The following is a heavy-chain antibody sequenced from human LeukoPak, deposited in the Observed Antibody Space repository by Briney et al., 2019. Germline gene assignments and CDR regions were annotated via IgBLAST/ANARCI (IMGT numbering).Heavy chain of an antibody. CDR2: INHSCST. CDR1: GGSFSGYS. D-gene: IGHD6-6*01. V-gene: IGHV4-34*01. J-gene: IGHJ4*02. CDR3: ARGWGSSSPFDY. Sequence: SETLSLTCAVYGGSFSGYSWSWIRQPPGKGLEWIGEINHSCSTNYNPSLKSRVTISVDTSKNQFSLKLSSVTAADTAVYYCARGWGSSSPFDYWGQGTLVTVSS.